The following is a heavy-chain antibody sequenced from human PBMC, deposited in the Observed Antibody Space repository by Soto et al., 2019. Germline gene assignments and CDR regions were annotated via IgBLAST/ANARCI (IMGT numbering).Heavy chain of an antibody. CDR1: GYTFTRYA. V-gene: IGHV1-3*01. CDR3: TRGVGVGFGDSTTGGMDV. D-gene: IGHD1-26*01. CDR2: INAGNGNT. Sequence: QVQLVQSGAEVKKPGASVKVSCKASGYTFTRYAMHWVRQAPGQRLEWMGWINAGNGNTKYLQKFQGRVTITRDTSASTAYMELTGLRYEDTAVYYCTRGVGVGFGDSTTGGMDVWGQGTTVTVSS. J-gene: IGHJ6*02.